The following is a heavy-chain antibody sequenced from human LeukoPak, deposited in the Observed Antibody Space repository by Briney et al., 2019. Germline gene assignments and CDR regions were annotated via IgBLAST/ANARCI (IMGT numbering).Heavy chain of an antibody. J-gene: IGHJ5*02. Sequence: ASVKVSCKASGYSFTSYGISWVRQAPGQGLEWMGWISPYNGDTNYAQKLQGRVTMTTDTSTSTAYMELRSLRSDDTAVYYCARDHSAARQVYNWFDPWGQGTLVTVSS. D-gene: IGHD6-6*01. CDR1: GYSFTSYG. V-gene: IGHV1-18*01. CDR3: ARDHSAARQVYNWFDP. CDR2: ISPYNGDT.